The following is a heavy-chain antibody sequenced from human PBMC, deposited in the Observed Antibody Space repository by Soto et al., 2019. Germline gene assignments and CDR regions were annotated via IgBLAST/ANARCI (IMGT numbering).Heavy chain of an antibody. D-gene: IGHD5-12*01. CDR3: AKAYSGYDLPTRGPPDY. CDR2: INAGNGNT. V-gene: IGHV1-3*01. CDR1: GYTFTSYA. Sequence: EASVKVSCKASGYTFTSYAMHWVRQAPGQRLEWKGWINAGNGNTKYSQKFQGRVTITRDTSASTAYMELSSLRSEDTAVYYCAKAYSGYDLPTRGPPDYWGQGTLVTVSS. J-gene: IGHJ4*02.